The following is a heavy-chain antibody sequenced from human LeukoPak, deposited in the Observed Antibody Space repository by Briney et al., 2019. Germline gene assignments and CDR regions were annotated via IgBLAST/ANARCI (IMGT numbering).Heavy chain of an antibody. CDR3: ARGPDLIRLGELSHEMAAECFQH. V-gene: IGHV1-18*01. CDR1: GYTFTSYG. CDR2: ISAYNGNT. J-gene: IGHJ1*01. Sequence: GASVKVSCKASGYTFTSYGISWVRQAPGQGLEWMGWISAYNGNTNYAQKLQGRVAMTTDTSTSTAYMELRSLRSDDTAVYYCARGPDLIRLGELSHEMAAECFQHWGQGTLVTVSS. D-gene: IGHD3-16*02.